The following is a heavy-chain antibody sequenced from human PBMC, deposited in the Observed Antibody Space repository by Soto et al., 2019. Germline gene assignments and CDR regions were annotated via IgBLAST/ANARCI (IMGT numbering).Heavy chain of an antibody. V-gene: IGHV3-33*01. CDR2: IWYDGSNK. J-gene: IGHJ4*02. Sequence: QVQLVESGGGVVQPGRSLRLSCAASGFTFSSYGMHWVRQAPGKGLEWVAVIWYDGSNKYYADSAKGRFTISRDNSKNTLYLQMNSLRAEDTAAYYCASVIAVAGGFDYWGQGTLVTVSS. CDR3: ASVIAVAGGFDY. CDR1: GFTFSSYG. D-gene: IGHD6-19*01.